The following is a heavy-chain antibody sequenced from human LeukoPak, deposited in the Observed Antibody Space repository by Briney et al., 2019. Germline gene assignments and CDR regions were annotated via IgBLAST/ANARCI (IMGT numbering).Heavy chain of an antibody. CDR3: ANSPESSSSPGDFFEY. Sequence: GGSLRLSCAASGFTFSSYAMSWVRQAPGKGLEWVSAISGSGGSTYYADSVKGRFTISRDNSKNTLYLQMNSLRAEETAVYYCANSPESSSSPGDFFEYWGQGTLVTVSS. CDR2: ISGSGGST. J-gene: IGHJ4*02. V-gene: IGHV3-23*01. D-gene: IGHD6-6*01. CDR1: GFTFSSYA.